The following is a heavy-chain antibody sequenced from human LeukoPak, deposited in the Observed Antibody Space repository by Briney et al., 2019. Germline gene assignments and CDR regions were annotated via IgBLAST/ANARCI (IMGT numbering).Heavy chain of an antibody. CDR3: VVWGEDRSGHRFDF. Sequence: PGGSLRLSCAASGFTFDYYWMHWVRQAPGKGLMWVSRINTDGSNTHYADSVKGRFTISRDNAKNTLYLQMNGLRVEDTAVYYCVVWGEDRSGHRFDFWDQGTLVTVSS. V-gene: IGHV3-74*01. CDR1: GFTFDYYW. J-gene: IGHJ4*02. CDR2: INTDGSNT. D-gene: IGHD3-22*01.